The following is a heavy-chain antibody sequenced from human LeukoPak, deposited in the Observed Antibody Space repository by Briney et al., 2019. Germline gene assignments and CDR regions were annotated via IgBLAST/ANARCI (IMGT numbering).Heavy chain of an antibody. J-gene: IGHJ4*02. V-gene: IGHV4-59*01. CDR2: ICNSEST. CDR1: GGSISDYY. D-gene: IGHD5-24*01. CDR3: ARSRDGYNFVDY. Sequence: SETLSLTCTVSGGSISDYYWSWIRQPPGKGLEWIGYICNSESTYYNPSLKSRVTISVDTSKSQFSLKLTSVTAADTAVYYCARSRDGYNFVDYWGQGTLVTVSS.